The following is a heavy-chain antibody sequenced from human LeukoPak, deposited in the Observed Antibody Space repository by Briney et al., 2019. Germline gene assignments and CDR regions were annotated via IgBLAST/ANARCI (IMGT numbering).Heavy chain of an antibody. Sequence: ASVKVSCKASGYTFTSYNMHWVRQAPGQGLEWMGIINPSGGSTSYAQKFQGRVTMTRDTSTSTVYMELSSLRSEDTAVYYCARDRMTPTRYYYYGMDVWGQGTTVTVSS. CDR1: GYTFTSYN. V-gene: IGHV1-46*01. CDR2: INPSGGST. CDR3: ARDRMTPTRYYYYGMDV. J-gene: IGHJ6*02.